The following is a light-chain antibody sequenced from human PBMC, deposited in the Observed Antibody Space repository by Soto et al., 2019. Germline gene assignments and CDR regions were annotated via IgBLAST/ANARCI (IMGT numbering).Light chain of an antibody. CDR2: DVS. Sequence: EIVLTQSPATLSLSPGERATLSCRATHSVNNYLAWYQQKPGQAPRLLIFDVSNRTTGIPARFSGSGSGTDCTLTISSLEPEDSAVYFCQQRRSWPWLTFGGGTRVEIK. CDR3: QQRRSWPWLT. J-gene: IGKJ4*01. V-gene: IGKV3-11*01. CDR1: HSVNNY.